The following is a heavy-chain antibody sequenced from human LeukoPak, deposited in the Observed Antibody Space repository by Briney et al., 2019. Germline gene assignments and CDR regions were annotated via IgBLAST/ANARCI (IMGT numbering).Heavy chain of an antibody. CDR2: IYYSGST. V-gene: IGHV4-30-4*08. J-gene: IGHJ4*02. CDR3: AKTTVTTSGILFDY. D-gene: IGHD4-17*01. CDR1: GGSISSGDYY. Sequence: SQTLSLTCTVSGGSISSGDYYWRWIRQPPGKGLEWIEYIYYSGSTYYNPSLKSRVTISVDTSKNQFSLKLSSVTAADTAVYCCAKTTVTTSGILFDYWGQGTLVTVSS.